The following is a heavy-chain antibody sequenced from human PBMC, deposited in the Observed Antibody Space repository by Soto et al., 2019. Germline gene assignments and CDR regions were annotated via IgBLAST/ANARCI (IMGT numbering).Heavy chain of an antibody. CDR1: GGSIISGGYS. J-gene: IGHJ4*02. V-gene: IGHV4-30-2*02. D-gene: IGHD1-26*01. CDR2: IYHSGST. Sequence: SETLSLTCAVSGGSIISGGYSWSWIRQPPGKGLEWIGYIYHSGSTYYNPSLKSRVTISVDRSKNQFSLKLSSVTAADTAVYYCARRYGGNFDYWGQGTLVTVSS. CDR3: ARRYGGNFDY.